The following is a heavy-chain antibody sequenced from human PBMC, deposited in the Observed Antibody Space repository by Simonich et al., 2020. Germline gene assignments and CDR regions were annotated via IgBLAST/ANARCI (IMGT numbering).Heavy chain of an antibody. D-gene: IGHD6-13*01. Sequence: QVKLVQSGAEVKKPGASVKVSCKASGYTFTGYFMHWVRKAPGQGHEWMGWINPNSGGTNYEQKFKGRVTMTRDTSNSTAYMELSRLRSDDTAVYYCARGASIAAAGTIDWGQGTLVTVSS. CDR2: INPNSGGT. CDR3: ARGASIAAAGTID. J-gene: IGHJ4*02. V-gene: IGHV1-2*02. CDR1: GYTFTGYF.